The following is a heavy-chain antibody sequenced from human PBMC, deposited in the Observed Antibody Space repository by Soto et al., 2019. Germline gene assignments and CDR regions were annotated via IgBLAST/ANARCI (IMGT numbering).Heavy chain of an antibody. V-gene: IGHV1-18*01. J-gene: IGHJ5*02. D-gene: IGHD6-13*01. CDR3: ARDVKQHLNWFDP. CDR2: ISAYNGNT. Sequence: GASVKVSCKSSGYTFNSYGIICVRQAHGQGLEWMGWISAYNGNTNYAQKLQGRVTMTTDTSTSTAYMELRSLRSDDTAVYYFARDVKQHLNWFDPWGQGPLVTVSS. CDR1: GYTFNSYG.